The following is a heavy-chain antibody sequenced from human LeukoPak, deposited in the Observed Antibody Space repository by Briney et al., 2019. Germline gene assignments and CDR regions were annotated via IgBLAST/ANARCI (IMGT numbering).Heavy chain of an antibody. V-gene: IGHV3-7*01. CDR2: IIQDGSRQ. Sequence: PGGSLRLSCAASGFNFDDYCMTWVRQAPGKGLEWVANIIQDGSRQYYVDSAKGRFTISRDNAKNSLYLQMNNLRAEDTAVYYCATSDYYGSGRRALSPCDHWGQGTLVTVSS. CDR1: GFNFDDYC. CDR3: ATSDYYGSGRRALSPCDH. D-gene: IGHD3-10*01. J-gene: IGHJ4*02.